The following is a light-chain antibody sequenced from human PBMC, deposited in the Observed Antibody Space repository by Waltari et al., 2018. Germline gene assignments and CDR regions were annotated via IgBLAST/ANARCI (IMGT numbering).Light chain of an antibody. CDR1: SSAVGVYNY. CDR3: SSYAGSNNVV. CDR2: EVS. J-gene: IGLJ2*01. V-gene: IGLV2-8*01. Sequence: QSALTQPPSASGSPGQSVTIPCTGTSSAVGVYNYVSWYQQHPDKAPKLMIYEVSKRPSGVPDRFSGSKSGNTASLTVSGLQAEDEADYYCSSYAGSNNVVFGGGTKLTVL.